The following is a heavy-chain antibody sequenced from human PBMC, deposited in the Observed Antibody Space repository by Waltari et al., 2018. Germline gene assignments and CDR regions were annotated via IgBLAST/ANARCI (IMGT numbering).Heavy chain of an antibody. Sequence: EVQLVESGGDLVQPGGSLRLSCAASGFTFSSYWMHWVRQVPGKGLVWGSRINTDGMTTDYADSGKGRFTISRDNAKNTLYLQMNSLRGEYTAVYYCARDSGGADALWGQGILVTVSS. CDR2: INTDGMTT. CDR3: ARDSGGADAL. CDR1: GFTFSSYW. J-gene: IGHJ4*02. V-gene: IGHV3-74*01. D-gene: IGHD3-10*01.